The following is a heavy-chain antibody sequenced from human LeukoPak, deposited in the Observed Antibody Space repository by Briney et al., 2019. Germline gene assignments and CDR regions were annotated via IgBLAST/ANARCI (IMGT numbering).Heavy chain of an antibody. CDR3: ARVTTGTGEYYFDY. CDR2: ISSSSSYI. Sequence: MSWVRQAPGKGLEWVSSISSSSSYIYYSDSVKGRFTISRDNAKNSLYLQMNSLRADDTAVYYCARVTTGTGEYYFDYWGQGTLVTVSS. D-gene: IGHD1-1*01. V-gene: IGHV3-21*01. J-gene: IGHJ4*02.